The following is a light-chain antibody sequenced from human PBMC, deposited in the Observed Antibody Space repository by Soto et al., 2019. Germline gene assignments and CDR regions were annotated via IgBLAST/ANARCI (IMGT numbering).Light chain of an antibody. V-gene: IGKV3-20*01. CDR3: QQCGSSPYT. CDR2: GAS. J-gene: IGKJ2*01. CDR1: QSVSNKY. Sequence: ETELTQSPGTLSLSPGESATLSCRASQSVSNKYLVWYQQKPGQAPRLLIHGASSRATGIPDRFSGSGSGTDFTLTINSLEPADSAVYYCQQCGSSPYTFGQGTKLEIK.